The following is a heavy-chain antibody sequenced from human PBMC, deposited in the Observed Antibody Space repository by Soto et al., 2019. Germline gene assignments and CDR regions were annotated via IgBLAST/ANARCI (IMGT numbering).Heavy chain of an antibody. CDR1: GYTFTAYY. J-gene: IGHJ6*02. V-gene: IGHV1-2*02. Sequence: QVQLVQSGAEVKEPGDSVRVSCEASGYTFTAYYIHWVRRAPGQGLEWMGWINPKFGDTTYAQDFQGRVPMTRDMSISTVYMELSRLTSDDTAIYYCARNMDYYYGRGSGNGHGVWGQGTTVTVFS. CDR2: INPKFGDT. D-gene: IGHD3-10*02. CDR3: ARNMDYYYGRGSGNGHGV.